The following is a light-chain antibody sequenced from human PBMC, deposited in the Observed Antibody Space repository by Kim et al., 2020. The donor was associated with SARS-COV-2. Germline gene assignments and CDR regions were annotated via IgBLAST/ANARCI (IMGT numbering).Light chain of an antibody. CDR2: DVY. J-gene: IGLJ1*01. CDR1: SADIGYYDF. CDR3: NSYRSDNTRV. Sequence: GQSISISCTGTSADIGYYDFVSWYQQHPDKAPKLIIYDVYNRPSAVSSRFSASKSGNTASLTISGLQAEDEAYYYCNSYRSDNTRVFGTGTKVTDL. V-gene: IGLV2-14*03.